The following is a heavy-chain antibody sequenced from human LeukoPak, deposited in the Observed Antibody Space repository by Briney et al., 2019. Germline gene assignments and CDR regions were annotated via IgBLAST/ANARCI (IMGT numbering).Heavy chain of an antibody. J-gene: IGHJ4*02. CDR2: IYYSGTT. V-gene: IGHV4-39*01. CDR3: ARHGPVGTSSFRY. Sequence: SETPSLNCKVTGVYNLITSYYCRWLRQSPAKALELLWTIYYSGTTYYNPSLKSRVTISADTSKNQFSLRLSSVTAADTAVYYCARHGPVGTSSFRYWGQGTLVTVS. D-gene: IGHD1-26*01. CDR1: GVYNLITSYY.